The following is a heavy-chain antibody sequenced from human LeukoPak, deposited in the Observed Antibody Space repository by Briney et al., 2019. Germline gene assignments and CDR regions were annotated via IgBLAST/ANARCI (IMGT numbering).Heavy chain of an antibody. J-gene: IGHJ6*02. CDR3: ARDRSSSWPPYYYYYGMDV. CDR2: ISSSSSYI. CDR1: GFTFSSYS. Sequence: PGGSLKLSCAASGFTFSSYSMNWVRQAPGKGLEWVSSISSSSSYIYYADSVKGRFTISRDNAKNSLYLQMNSLRAEDTAVYHCARDRSSSWPPYYYYYGMDVWGQGTTVTVSS. V-gene: IGHV3-21*01. D-gene: IGHD6-13*01.